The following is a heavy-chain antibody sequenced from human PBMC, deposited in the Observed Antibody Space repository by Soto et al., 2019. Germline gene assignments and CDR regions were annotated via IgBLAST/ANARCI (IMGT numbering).Heavy chain of an antibody. CDR2: SIPIFGTA. V-gene: IGHV1-69*01. CDR3: ARDGGRHSGGIDY. Sequence: QVQLVQSGAEVKKPGSSVKVSCKASGGTFSSYSINWVRPAPGQGLEWMGESIPIFGTANYAQKFQGRVTITADEATSTAYMELSSLRSEDTAVYYCARDGGRHSGGIDYWGQGTLVTVSS. D-gene: IGHD1-26*01. J-gene: IGHJ4*02. CDR1: GGTFSSYS.